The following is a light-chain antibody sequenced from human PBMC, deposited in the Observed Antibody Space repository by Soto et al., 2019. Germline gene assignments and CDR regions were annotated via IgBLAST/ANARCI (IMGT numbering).Light chain of an antibody. CDR3: CSYASSSTYV. V-gene: IGLV2-23*01. J-gene: IGLJ1*01. Sequence: VLTQPASVSGSPGQSITISCTGTSSDVGSYNLVSWYQQHPGKAPKLMIYEGTKRPSGVSDRFSGSRSGNTASLTISGLQAEDEADYYCCSYASSSTYVFGSGTKVTVL. CDR1: SSDVGSYNL. CDR2: EGT.